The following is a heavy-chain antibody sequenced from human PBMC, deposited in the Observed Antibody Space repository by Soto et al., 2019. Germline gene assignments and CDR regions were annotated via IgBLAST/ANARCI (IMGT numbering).Heavy chain of an antibody. J-gene: IGHJ5*01. CDR1: GDSVSTNSAT. Sequence: PSQTLSLTCAISGDSVSTNSATWDWIRQSPSRGLEWLGRTYYRSKWDYDYAASVKGRININPDTSNNHVSLHLDSVTPDDTAVYYCARLIGNSWLDSWGQGTLVTVSS. V-gene: IGHV6-1*01. CDR2: TYYRSKWDY. D-gene: IGHD2-8*01. CDR3: ARLIGNSWLDS.